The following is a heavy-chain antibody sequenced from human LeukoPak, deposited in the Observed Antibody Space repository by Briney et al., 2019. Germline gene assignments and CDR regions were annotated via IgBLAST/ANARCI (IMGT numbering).Heavy chain of an antibody. V-gene: IGHV3-7*01. J-gene: IGHJ4*02. CDR2: IKQDGSEK. CDR1: GFTFSSYW. Sequence: GGSLRLSCAASGFTFSSYWMSWVRQAPGKGLEWVANIKQDGSEKYYVDSEKGRFTISRDNAKNSLYLQMNSLRAEDTAVYYCAREEGSGWYYFDYWGQGTLVTVSS. D-gene: IGHD6-19*01. CDR3: AREEGSGWYYFDY.